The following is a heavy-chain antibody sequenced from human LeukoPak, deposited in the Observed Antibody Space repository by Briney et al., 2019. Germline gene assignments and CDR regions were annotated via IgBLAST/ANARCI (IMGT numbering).Heavy chain of an antibody. Sequence: GGSLRLSCAGSGFIFSDHYIDWVRQAPGKGLEWVGRIRNKANSYTTDYAASVKGRFSISRDGSENSVYLEMNSLKIEDSAVFYCTSGYCSGGSCYSSGGDYWGQGTLVTVSS. V-gene: IGHV3-72*01. CDR1: GFIFSDHY. J-gene: IGHJ4*02. CDR2: IRNKANSYTT. D-gene: IGHD2-15*01. CDR3: TSGYCSGGSCYSSGGDY.